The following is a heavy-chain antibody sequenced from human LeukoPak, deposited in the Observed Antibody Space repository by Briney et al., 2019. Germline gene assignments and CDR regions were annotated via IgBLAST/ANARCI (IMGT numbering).Heavy chain of an antibody. CDR3: ARKDIPGRVTTILPY. Sequence: ASETLSLTCAVYGGSFSGYYWSWIRQPPGRGLEWIGEINHSGSTNYNPSLKSRVTISVDTSKNQLSLSLSSVTAADTAVYYCARKDIPGRVTTILPYWGQGTLVTVSS. CDR2: INHSGST. V-gene: IGHV4-34*01. CDR1: GGSFSGYY. D-gene: IGHD5-12*01. J-gene: IGHJ4*02.